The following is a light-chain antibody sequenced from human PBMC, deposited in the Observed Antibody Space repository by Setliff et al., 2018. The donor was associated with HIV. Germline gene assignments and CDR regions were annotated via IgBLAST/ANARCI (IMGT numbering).Light chain of an antibody. CDR2: DVT. Sequence: QSVLTQPASGSGSPGQSVTISCTGTSSDVGGYNFVSWYQQHPGKTPELLIYDVTNRPSGVSDRFSGSKSGNTASLTISGLQPEDEADYYCSSYTSTRALLFGGGTKVTV. J-gene: IGLJ2*01. CDR3: SSYTSTRALL. V-gene: IGLV2-14*03. CDR1: SSDVGGYNF.